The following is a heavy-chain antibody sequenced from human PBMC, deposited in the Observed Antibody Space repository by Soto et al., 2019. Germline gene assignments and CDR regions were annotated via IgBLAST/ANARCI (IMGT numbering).Heavy chain of an antibody. CDR2: ISYDGSNK. D-gene: IGHD1-26*01. Sequence: GGSLRLSCAASGFTFSSYGMHWVRQAPGKGLEWVAVISYDGSNKYYADSVKGRFTISRDNSKNTLYLQMNSLRAEDTAVYYCANVKGATFSWALGMDVWGQGTTVTVSS. J-gene: IGHJ6*02. CDR1: GFTFSSYG. CDR3: ANVKGATFSWALGMDV. V-gene: IGHV3-30*18.